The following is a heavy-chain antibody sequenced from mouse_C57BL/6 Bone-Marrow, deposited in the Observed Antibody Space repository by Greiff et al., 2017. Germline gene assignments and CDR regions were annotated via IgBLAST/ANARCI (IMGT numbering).Heavy chain of an antibody. CDR2: IYIGNGYT. Sequence: EVKLQQSGAELVRPGSSVKLSCKTSGYTFTSYGINWVKQRPGQGLEWIGYIYIGNGYTEYNEKFKGKGTLTSDTAYSTAYMQLSSLTSEDSAIYFCERSHYYGSSPWFAYWGQGTLVTVSA. D-gene: IGHD1-1*01. CDR1: GYTFTSYG. J-gene: IGHJ3*01. CDR3: ERSHYYGSSPWFAY. V-gene: IGHV1-58*01.